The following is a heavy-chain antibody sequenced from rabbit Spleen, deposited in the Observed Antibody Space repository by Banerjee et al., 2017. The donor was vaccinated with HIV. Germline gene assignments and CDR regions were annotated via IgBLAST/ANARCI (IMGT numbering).Heavy chain of an antibody. Sequence: QEQLVESGGGLVKPEGSLTLTCTASGFSFSNGYDMCWVRQAPGKGLEWIGCIYTGNRKTYYASWAQGRFTISKSSSTTVTLQMTSLTAADTATYFCARAYASAIGVYIQYFNLWGPGTLVTVS. CDR3: ARAYASAIGVYIQYFNL. V-gene: IGHV1S45*01. CDR1: GFSFSNGYD. CDR2: IYTGNRKT. D-gene: IGHD1-1*01. J-gene: IGHJ4*01.